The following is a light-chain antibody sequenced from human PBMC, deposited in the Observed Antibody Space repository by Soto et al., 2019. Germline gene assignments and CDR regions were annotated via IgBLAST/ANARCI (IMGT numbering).Light chain of an antibody. V-gene: IGKV1-5*03. J-gene: IGKJ4*01. CDR3: QQYNTYPLT. Sequence: DIQMTQSPSTLSASVGDRVTITCRASQSISNWLAWYQQKPGKAPKLLIYKASSLESGVPSRFSGSGSGTEFTLTISSLQTDEFATYYGQQYNTYPLTFGGGTKVEIK. CDR1: QSISNW. CDR2: KAS.